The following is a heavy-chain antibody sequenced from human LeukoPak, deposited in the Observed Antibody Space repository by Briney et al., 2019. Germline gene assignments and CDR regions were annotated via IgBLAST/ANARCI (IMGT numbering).Heavy chain of an antibody. V-gene: IGHV1-24*01. D-gene: IGHD6-13*01. J-gene: IGHJ6*02. CDR1: GYTLTELS. CDR3: ATQESIAAAGTLYYYGMDV. Sequence: ASVKVSCKVSGYTLTELSRHWVRQAPGKGLEWMGGFDPEDGETIYAQKFQGRVTMTEDTSTDTAYMELSSLRSEDTAVYYCATQESIAAAGTLYYYGMDVWGQGTTVTVSS. CDR2: FDPEDGET.